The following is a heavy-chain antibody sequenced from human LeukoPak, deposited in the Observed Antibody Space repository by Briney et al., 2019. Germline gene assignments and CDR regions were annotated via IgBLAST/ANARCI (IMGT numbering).Heavy chain of an antibody. CDR2: FSLDTDRI. D-gene: IGHD3-10*01. Sequence: PGRSLRLSCVASGLTLDRYAMHWVRQGPGKGLEWVAGFSLDTDRIDYADSEGGRFTVSKDDAKKTLYLQMNNLRTEDTALYYCTKDITPGGADVWGQGTTVTVSS. V-gene: IGHV3-9*01. CDR1: GLTLDRYA. CDR3: TKDITPGGADV. J-gene: IGHJ6*02.